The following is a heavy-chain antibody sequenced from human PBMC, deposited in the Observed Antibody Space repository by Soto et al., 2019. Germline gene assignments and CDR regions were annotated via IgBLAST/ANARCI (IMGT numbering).Heavy chain of an antibody. CDR1: GFSLSTSGVG. CDR2: IYWDDDK. CDR3: AHKEWAYGDP. J-gene: IGHJ5*02. Sequence: QITLKESGPTLVKPTQTLTLTCTFSGFSLSTSGVGVGWIRQPPGKALEWLALIYWDDDKRYSPSLKSRLNTXXDPSKNQVVLTMTNMDPVDTATYYCAHKEWAYGDPWGQGTLVTVSS. V-gene: IGHV2-5*02. D-gene: IGHD1-26*01.